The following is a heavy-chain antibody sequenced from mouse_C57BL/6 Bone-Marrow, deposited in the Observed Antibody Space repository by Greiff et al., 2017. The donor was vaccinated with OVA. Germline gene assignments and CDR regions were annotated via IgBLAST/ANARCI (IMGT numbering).Heavy chain of an antibody. D-gene: IGHD2-2*01. J-gene: IGHJ4*01. CDR3: ARGFDGYAKYYYAMDY. V-gene: IGHV1-26*01. CDR1: GYTFTDYY. Sequence: VQLQQSGPELVKPGASVKISCKASGYTFTDYYMNWVKQSHGKSLEWIGDINPNNGGTSYNQKFKGKATLTVDKSSSTAYMELRSLTSEDSAVYYCARGFDGYAKYYYAMDYWGQGTSVTVSS. CDR2: INPNNGGT.